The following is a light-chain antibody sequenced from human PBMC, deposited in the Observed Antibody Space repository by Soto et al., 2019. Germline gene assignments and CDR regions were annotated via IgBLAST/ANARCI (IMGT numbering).Light chain of an antibody. CDR1: QSLLHSNGYNY. J-gene: IGKJ3*01. CDR2: LGS. Sequence: DIVMTQSPLSLPVTPREPASISCRSSQSLLHSNGYNYLDWYLQKPGQSPQLLIYLGSNRASGVPDRFSGSGSGTDFTLKISRVEAEDVGVYYCMQALQTPCTFGPGTKVDIK. CDR3: MQALQTPCT. V-gene: IGKV2-28*01.